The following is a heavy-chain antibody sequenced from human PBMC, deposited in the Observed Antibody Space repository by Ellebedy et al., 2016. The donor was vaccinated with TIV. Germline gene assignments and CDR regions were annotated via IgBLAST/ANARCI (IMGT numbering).Heavy chain of an antibody. Sequence: PGGSLRLSCAASGLTFSSHAMSWVRQAPGKGLEWVSSITESCGNTYYADPVQGRFTISRDNSKDTLFLQMNSLRAEDTAIYFCARDPVGVGPAFDVWGQGTMVTVSS. CDR3: ARDPVGVGPAFDV. CDR1: GLTFSSHA. CDR2: ITESCGNT. D-gene: IGHD4-23*01. V-gene: IGHV3-23*01. J-gene: IGHJ3*01.